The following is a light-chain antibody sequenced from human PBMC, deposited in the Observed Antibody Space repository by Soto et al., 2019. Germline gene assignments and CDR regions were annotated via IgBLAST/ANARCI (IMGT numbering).Light chain of an antibody. V-gene: IGKV3-15*01. CDR2: GAS. CDR3: QQRRNRPPGIG. CDR1: QGIKDY. Sequence: EIVMTQSPATLSVSPGERATLSCRASQGIKDYVAWFQQKPGQAPRLLIYGASTRATAIPARFSGSGSGTEFTLSISSLQSEDFAVYYCQQRRNRPPGIGLGQGTRLEIK. J-gene: IGKJ5*01.